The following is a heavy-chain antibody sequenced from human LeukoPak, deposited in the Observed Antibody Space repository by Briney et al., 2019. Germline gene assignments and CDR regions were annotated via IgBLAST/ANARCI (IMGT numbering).Heavy chain of an antibody. CDR1: GGSISSGGYY. CDR3: ARADYGVYWSYFDY. CDR2: IYYSGST. D-gene: IGHD4-17*01. V-gene: IGHV4-31*11. J-gene: IGHJ4*02. Sequence: SQTLSLTCAVSGGSISSGGYYWSWIRPHPGKGLEWIGYIYYSGSTYYNPSLKSRVTISVDASKNQFSLKLSSVTAADTAVYYCARADYGVYWSYFDYWGQGTLVTVSS.